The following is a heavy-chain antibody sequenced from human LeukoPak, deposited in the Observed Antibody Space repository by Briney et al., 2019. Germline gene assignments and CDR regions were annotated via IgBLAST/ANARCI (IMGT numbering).Heavy chain of an antibody. D-gene: IGHD1-26*01. Sequence: PGGFLRLSCAASGFTFSSYAMSWVRQAPGKGLEGVSAISGSGGSTYYADSVKGRFTISRDNSKNTLYLQMNSLRAEDTAVYYCAKDKRVIVGAPAILDYWGQGTLVTVSS. CDR3: AKDKRVIVGAPAILDY. CDR1: GFTFSSYA. CDR2: ISGSGGST. V-gene: IGHV3-23*01. J-gene: IGHJ4*02.